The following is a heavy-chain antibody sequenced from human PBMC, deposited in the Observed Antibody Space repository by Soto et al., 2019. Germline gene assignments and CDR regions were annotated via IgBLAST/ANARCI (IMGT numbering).Heavy chain of an antibody. CDR3: MTVGWGSRFDY. Sequence: EVQLLESGGCLVQVGGSLRLSCAASGFMFNKNPMTWVRQSPGKGPEWVSAISGSGDDTYYADSVKGRFTISRDNSKNMLYLQLESLTVEDTAAYYCMTVGWGSRFDYWFQGSLVTVSS. J-gene: IGHJ4*02. V-gene: IGHV3-23*01. D-gene: IGHD6-19*01. CDR2: ISGSGDDT. CDR1: GFMFNKNP.